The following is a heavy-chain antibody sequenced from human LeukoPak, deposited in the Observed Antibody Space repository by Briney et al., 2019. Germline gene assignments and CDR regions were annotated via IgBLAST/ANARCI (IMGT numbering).Heavy chain of an antibody. J-gene: IGHJ4*02. V-gene: IGHV3-7*01. Sequence: GGSLRLSCAASGFAFGDFWMSWVRQTPGKGLESVANIKQDGSAKEYVDSVKGRFTISRDNAKNSLYLQMNNLREDDTGVYYCARNVPSIDYWGQGTLVTVSS. CDR2: IKQDGSAK. CDR3: ARNVPSIDY. CDR1: GFAFGDFW. D-gene: IGHD1-1*01.